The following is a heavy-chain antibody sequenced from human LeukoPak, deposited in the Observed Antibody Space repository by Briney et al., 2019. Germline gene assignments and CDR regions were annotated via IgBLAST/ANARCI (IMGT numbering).Heavy chain of an antibody. D-gene: IGHD3-10*01. V-gene: IGHV3-30*04. CDR3: ARDASGSTPGPPDY. CDR1: GFSFSSYF. J-gene: IGHJ4*02. Sequence: GRSLRLSCAASGFSFSSYFMHWVRQAPGKGLEWVADISYDGSKKYYADSVKGRFTISRDNSKNTLYLQMDSLRGDDTAVYYCARDASGSTPGPPDYWGQGILVTVSS. CDR2: ISYDGSKK.